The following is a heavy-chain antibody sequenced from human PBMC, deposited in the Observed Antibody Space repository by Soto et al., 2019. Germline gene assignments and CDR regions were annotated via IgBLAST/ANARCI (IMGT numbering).Heavy chain of an antibody. CDR3: ARYSYYDILTGYFSNYYYGMDV. Sequence: ASVKVSCKASGYTFTGYYMHWVRQAPGQGLEWRGWINPNSGGTNYAQKFQGWVTMTRDTSISTAYMELSRLRSDDTAVYYCARYSYYDILTGYFSNYYYGMDVWGQGTTVTVSS. J-gene: IGHJ6*02. CDR1: GYTFTGYY. D-gene: IGHD3-9*01. CDR2: INPNSGGT. V-gene: IGHV1-2*04.